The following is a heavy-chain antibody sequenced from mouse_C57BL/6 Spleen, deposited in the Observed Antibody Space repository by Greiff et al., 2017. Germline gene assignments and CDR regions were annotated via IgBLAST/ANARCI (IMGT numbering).Heavy chain of an antibody. J-gene: IGHJ4*01. CDR2: INPGSGGT. V-gene: IGHV1-54*01. Sequence: VQLQQSGAELVRPGTSVKVSCKASGYAFTNYLIEWVKQRPGQGLEWIGVINPGSGGTNYNEKFKGKATLTADKSSSTAYMQLSSLTSEDSAVYFCARFGTSGAMDYWGQGTSVTVSS. CDR3: ARFGTSGAMDY. D-gene: IGHD4-1*01. CDR1: GYAFTNYL.